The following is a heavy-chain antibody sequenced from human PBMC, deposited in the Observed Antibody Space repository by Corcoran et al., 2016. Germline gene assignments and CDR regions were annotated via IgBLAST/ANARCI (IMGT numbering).Heavy chain of an antibody. D-gene: IGHD3-16*02. CDR2: INAGNGNT. CDR1: GYTFTSYA. Sequence: QVQLVQSGAEVKKPGASVKVSCKASGYTFTSYAMHWVRQAPGQRLEWMGWINAGNGNTKYSQKFQGRVTITRDTSASTAYMELSSLRSEDTAVLYCARGGSYYDYVWGSYRPPNWFDPWGQGTLVTVSS. J-gene: IGHJ5*02. V-gene: IGHV1-3*01. CDR3: ARGGSYYDYVWGSYRPPNWFDP.